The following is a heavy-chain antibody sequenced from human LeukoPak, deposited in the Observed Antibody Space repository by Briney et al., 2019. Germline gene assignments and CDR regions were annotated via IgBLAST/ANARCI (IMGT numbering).Heavy chain of an antibody. CDR2: ITPNSGDT. J-gene: IGHJ4*02. CDR3: ARDESSGWRAFDH. V-gene: IGHV1-2*02. D-gene: IGHD6-19*01. CDR1: GYTFVDHY. Sequence: ASVKVSCKASGYTFVDHYINWVRQVPGQGLEWMGRITPNSGDTRYAQNFQGRVTVTRDTSISTAYMKLSRLRSDDTAMYYCARDESSGWRAFDHWGQGTLVTVSS.